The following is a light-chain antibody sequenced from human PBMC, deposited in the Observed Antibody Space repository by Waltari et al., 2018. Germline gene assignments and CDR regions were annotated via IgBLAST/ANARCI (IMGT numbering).Light chain of an antibody. J-gene: IGKJ3*01. CDR2: WAS. V-gene: IGKV4-1*01. CDR3: QQYYTTPRT. CDR1: QSVLYSSNDKNY. Sequence: DIVMTQSPDSLAVSLGERATINCKSSQSVLYSSNDKNYLAWYQQKPGQPPKLLIYWASTRESGVPDRCSGSGSGTDFTLTISSLQAEDVALYYCQQYYTTPRTFGPGTKVDIK.